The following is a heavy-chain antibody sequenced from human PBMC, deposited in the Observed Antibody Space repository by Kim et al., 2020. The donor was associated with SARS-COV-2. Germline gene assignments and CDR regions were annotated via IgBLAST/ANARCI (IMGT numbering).Heavy chain of an antibody. V-gene: IGHV3-7*03. CDR1: GFTFSSAW. J-gene: IGHJ5*02. Sequence: GGSLRLSCAGSGFTFSSAWMTWVRQAPGKGLEWVANIKEDGSEKNYVGAVKGRFTISRDNAKNSLYLQLNSLRAEDTAVYYYARDRGYNSFDLWGQGTLVTVSS. CDR3: ARDRGYNSFDL. CDR2: IKEDGSEK.